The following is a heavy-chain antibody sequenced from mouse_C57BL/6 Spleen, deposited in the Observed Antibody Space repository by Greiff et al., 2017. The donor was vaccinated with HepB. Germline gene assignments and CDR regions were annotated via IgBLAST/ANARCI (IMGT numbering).Heavy chain of an antibody. CDR2: IWSGGST. J-gene: IGHJ4*01. D-gene: IGHD2-4*01. Sequence: VKLMESGPGLVQPSQSLSITCTVSGFSLTSYGVHWVRQPPGKGLEWLGVIWSGGSTDYNAAFISRLSISKDNSKRQVFFKMISLQADDTAIYYCAKDLGLYDYDVMDYWGQGTSVTVSS. CDR1: GFSLTSYG. CDR3: AKDLGLYDYDVMDY. V-gene: IGHV2-4*01.